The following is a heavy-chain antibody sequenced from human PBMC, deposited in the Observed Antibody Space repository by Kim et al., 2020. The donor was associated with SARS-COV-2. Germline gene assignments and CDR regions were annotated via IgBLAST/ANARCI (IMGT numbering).Heavy chain of an antibody. CDR3: AKALEGPDSS. CDR2: T. J-gene: IGHJ4*02. D-gene: IGHD3-10*01. V-gene: IGHV3-23*01. Sequence: TYYADSVKGRCNISRDDSKNTLYLQMNSLRAEDTAVYYCAKALEGPDSSWGQGTLVTVSS.